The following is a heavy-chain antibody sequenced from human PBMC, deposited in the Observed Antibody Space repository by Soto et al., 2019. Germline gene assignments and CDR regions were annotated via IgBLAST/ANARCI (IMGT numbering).Heavy chain of an antibody. Sequence: QVQLVQSGAEVKKPGDSVKVSCSASGYTFTHFYITWVRQAPGQGLEWMGAISPHNFNTNFAQKFRGRVTRTTDTSTSTAYMELRSLRSDDTAVYYCARDEGGYDILTGYYKAHHFDYWGQGVLVTVSS. J-gene: IGHJ4*02. CDR3: ARDEGGYDILTGYYKAHHFDY. V-gene: IGHV1-18*01. CDR1: GYTFTHFY. D-gene: IGHD3-9*01. CDR2: ISPHNFNT.